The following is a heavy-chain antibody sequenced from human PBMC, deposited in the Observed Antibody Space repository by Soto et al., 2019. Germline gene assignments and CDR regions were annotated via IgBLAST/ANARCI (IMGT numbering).Heavy chain of an antibody. CDR1: GFTFSSYG. Sequence: GGSLRLSCAASGFTFSSYGMHWVRQAPGKGLEWVAVISYDGSNKYYADSVKGRFTISRDNSKNTLYLQMNSLRAEDTAVYYCAKDPRLFAYYYDSSGYYWGQGTLVTVSS. CDR3: AKDPRLFAYYYDSSGYY. CDR2: ISYDGSNK. J-gene: IGHJ4*02. V-gene: IGHV3-30*18. D-gene: IGHD3-22*01.